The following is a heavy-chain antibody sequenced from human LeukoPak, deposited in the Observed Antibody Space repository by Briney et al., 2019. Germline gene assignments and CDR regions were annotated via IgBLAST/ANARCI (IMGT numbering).Heavy chain of an antibody. CDR1: GYTFIGYF. V-gene: IGHV1-2*02. J-gene: IGHJ4*02. CDR2: INPNSGDT. D-gene: IGHD2-8*02. CDR3: SRAADVVLVPPSDD. Sequence: ASVNVSCRASGYTFIGYFMHWVRQAPGQGLEWMGWINPNSGDTNYAQKFKGRVTMTRDTSIGAAYMELSSLRFDDTAVYYCSRAADVVLVPPSDDWGQGTLVTVSS.